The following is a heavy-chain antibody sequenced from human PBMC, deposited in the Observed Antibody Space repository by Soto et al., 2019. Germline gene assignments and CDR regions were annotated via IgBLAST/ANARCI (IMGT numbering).Heavy chain of an antibody. J-gene: IGHJ5*02. CDR3: ARALVPAAILKWFDP. CDR1: GGSISSSSYY. CDR2: INYSGKT. Sequence: ASETLSLTCSVSGGSISSSSYYWAWIRQAPGKGLEWIGSINYSGKTYYNPSLKSRVTISVDTSKNWFSLKLSSVTAADTAVYYCARALVPAAILKWFDPWGQGTLVTVSS. V-gene: IGHV4-39*01. D-gene: IGHD2-2*02.